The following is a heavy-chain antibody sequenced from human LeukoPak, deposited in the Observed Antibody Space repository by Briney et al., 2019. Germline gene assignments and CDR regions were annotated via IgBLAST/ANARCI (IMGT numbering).Heavy chain of an antibody. CDR2: INSDGSST. J-gene: IGHJ4*02. Sequence: GGSLRLSCAASRFTFSNYWMHWVRQAPGKGLVWVSRINSDGSSTSYADSVKGRFTISRDNSKNTLYLQMNSLRAEDTALYYCARSDDYNSRNVFNYWGQGTLVTVSS. V-gene: IGHV3-74*01. CDR1: RFTFSNYW. CDR3: ARSDDYNSRNVFNY. D-gene: IGHD5-24*01.